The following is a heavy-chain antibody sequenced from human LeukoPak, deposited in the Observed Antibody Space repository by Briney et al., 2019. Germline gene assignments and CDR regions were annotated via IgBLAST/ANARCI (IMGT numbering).Heavy chain of an antibody. CDR2: ISSSSSYI. Sequence: GGSLRLSCAASGFTFSSYSMNWVRQAPGKGLEWVSSISSSSSYIYYADSVKGRFTISRDNAKNSLYLQMNSLRAEDTAIYYCARDSGWTFDSWGQGTLVTVSS. J-gene: IGHJ4*02. CDR1: GFTFSSYS. D-gene: IGHD6-19*01. CDR3: ARDSGWTFDS. V-gene: IGHV3-21*01.